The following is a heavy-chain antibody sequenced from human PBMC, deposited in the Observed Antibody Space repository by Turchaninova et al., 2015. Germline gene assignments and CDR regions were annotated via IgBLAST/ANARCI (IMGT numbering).Heavy chain of an antibody. V-gene: IGHV1-46*01. D-gene: IGHD3-10*01. CDR2: INLSGGDT. Sequence: VQSGAEVREPGASVKVSCKASGYTFTNYYMHWVRQAPGQGLEWMGIINLSGGDTTYAQKFEGRVTMTRDTSTTTVYMDLNSLTSEDTAVYYCARDDGVDCWYYNYWGQGTLVTVSS. CDR3: ARDDGVDCWYYNY. J-gene: IGHJ4*02. CDR1: GYTFTNYY.